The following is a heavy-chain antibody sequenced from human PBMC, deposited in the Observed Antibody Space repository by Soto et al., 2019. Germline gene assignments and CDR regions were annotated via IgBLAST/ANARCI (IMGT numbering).Heavy chain of an antibody. J-gene: IGHJ6*03. V-gene: IGHV1-58*02. CDR1: GFTFTSSA. Sequence: ASVKVSCKASGFTFTSSAMQWVRQARGQRLEWIGWIVVGSGNTNYAQKFQERVTITRDMSTSTAYMELSSLRSEDTAVYYCAAVTTFRGYYYMDVWGKGTTVTVSS. CDR3: AAVTTFRGYYYMDV. D-gene: IGHD4-4*01. CDR2: IVVGSGNT.